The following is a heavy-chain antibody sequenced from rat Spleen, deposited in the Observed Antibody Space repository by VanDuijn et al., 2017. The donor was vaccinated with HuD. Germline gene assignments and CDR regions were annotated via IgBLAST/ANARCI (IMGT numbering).Heavy chain of an antibody. CDR3: ARHGLSYYYSSSISYWYFDF. J-gene: IGHJ1*01. D-gene: IGHD1-2*01. Sequence: EVQLVESGGGLVQPGRSLKLSCVASGFTFNHYWMTWIRQAPGKGLEWVASIDLDGGSTFYAASVKGRFSISRDNAKSTLYLQMDSLRSEDTATYYCARHGLSYYYSSSISYWYFDFWGPGTMVTVSS. CDR2: IDLDGGST. CDR1: GFTFNHYW. V-gene: IGHV5-31*01.